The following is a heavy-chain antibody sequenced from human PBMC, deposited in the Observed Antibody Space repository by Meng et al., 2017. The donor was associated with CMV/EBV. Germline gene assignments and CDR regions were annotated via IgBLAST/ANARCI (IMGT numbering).Heavy chain of an antibody. CDR3: ARGGGANGDGGDY. CDR1: GGSFSGYY. V-gene: IGHV4-34*01. CDR2: INHSGST. J-gene: IGHJ4*02. D-gene: IGHD4-17*01. Sequence: SETLSLTCAVYGGSFSGYYWSWIRQPPGKGLEWIGEINHSGSTNYNPSLKSRVTISVDTSKNQFSLKLSSVTAAGTAVYYCARGGGANGDGGDYWGQGTLVTVSS.